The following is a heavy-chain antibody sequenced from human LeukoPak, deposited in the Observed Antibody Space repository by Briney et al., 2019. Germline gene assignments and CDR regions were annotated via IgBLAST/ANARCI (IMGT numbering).Heavy chain of an antibody. D-gene: IGHD5-18*01. CDR3: ARSGGGYSYGFGAFDI. V-gene: IGHV1-2*02. CDR1: GYTFTGYY. J-gene: IGHJ3*02. CDR2: IYPNSGGT. Sequence: ASVKVSCKASGYTFTGYYMHWVRQAPGQGLEWMGWIYPNSGGTNYAQKFQGRVTMTRDTSISTAYMELSRLRSDDTAVYYCARSGGGYSYGFGAFDIWGQGTMVTVSS.